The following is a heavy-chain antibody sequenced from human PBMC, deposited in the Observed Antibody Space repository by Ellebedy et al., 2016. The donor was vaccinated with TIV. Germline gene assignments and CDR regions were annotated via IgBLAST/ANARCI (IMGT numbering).Heavy chain of an antibody. CDR3: ARDLSPFNWNDVCLDY. D-gene: IGHD1-20*01. Sequence: AASVKVSCKASGYTFTSYYMHWVRQAPGQGLEWMGIINPSGGSTSYAQKFQGRVTMTRDTSTSTVYMELSSLRSEDTAVYYCARDLSPFNWNDVCLDYWGQGTLVTVSS. CDR2: INPSGGST. CDR1: GYTFTSYY. J-gene: IGHJ4*02. V-gene: IGHV1-46*01.